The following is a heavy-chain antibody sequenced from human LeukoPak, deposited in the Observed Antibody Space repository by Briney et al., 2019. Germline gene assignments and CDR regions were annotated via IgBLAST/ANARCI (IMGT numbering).Heavy chain of an antibody. CDR3: ARELYYYDSSGRIDY. V-gene: IGHV3-23*01. J-gene: IGHJ4*02. D-gene: IGHD3-22*01. Sequence: PGGSLRLSCAASGFTFSSYAMSWVRQAPGKGLEWVSAISGSGGSTYYADSVKGRFTISRDNSKNTLYLQMNSLRAEDTAVYYCARELYYYDSSGRIDYWGQGTLVTVSS. CDR2: ISGSGGST. CDR1: GFTFSSYA.